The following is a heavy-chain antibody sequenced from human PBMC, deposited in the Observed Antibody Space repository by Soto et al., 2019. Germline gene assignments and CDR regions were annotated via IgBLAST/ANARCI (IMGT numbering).Heavy chain of an antibody. J-gene: IGHJ4*02. CDR3: TTEFFGVVTAVTADNE. D-gene: IGHD2-21*02. V-gene: IGHV3-15*06. CDR1: GFTFTNAW. CDR2: IKKIREGGIK. Sequence: VQLVESGGGLVKTGSSLRLSCAASGFTFTNAWMNWVSQSPWKGLEWVGRIKKIREGGIKNYSTPVKGRLPSSRDDSRSSVYQEMNILEIAYTAVYYCTTEFFGVVTAVTADNEWGQGNLVTVAS.